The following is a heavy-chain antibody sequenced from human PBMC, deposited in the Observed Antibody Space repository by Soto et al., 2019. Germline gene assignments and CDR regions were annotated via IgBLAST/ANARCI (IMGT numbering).Heavy chain of an antibody. D-gene: IGHD1-26*01. Sequence: GGSLRLSCAASGFSFEEDEMNWVRQAPGQGLEWVSYINQYGKITYYADSVKGRFTVSRDDAKNSLFLQMDSLRAEDTALYYCARAAWSDEGWDHWGQGILVTVSS. J-gene: IGHJ4*02. CDR3: ARAAWSDEGWDH. CDR2: INQYGKIT. CDR1: GFSFEEDE. V-gene: IGHV3-48*03.